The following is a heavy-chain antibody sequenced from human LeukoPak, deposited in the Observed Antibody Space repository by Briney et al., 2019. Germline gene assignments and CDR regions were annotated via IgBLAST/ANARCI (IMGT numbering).Heavy chain of an antibody. CDR3: ARSRSIVGATQVVGY. CDR2: INPNSGGT. Sequence: ASVKVSCKASGYTFTGYYMHWVRQAPGQGLEWMGWINPNSGGTNYAQKFQGRVTMTRDTSISTAYMELSRLRSDDTAVYYCARSRSIVGATQVVGYWGQGTLVAVSS. D-gene: IGHD1-26*01. J-gene: IGHJ4*02. V-gene: IGHV1-2*02. CDR1: GYTFTGYY.